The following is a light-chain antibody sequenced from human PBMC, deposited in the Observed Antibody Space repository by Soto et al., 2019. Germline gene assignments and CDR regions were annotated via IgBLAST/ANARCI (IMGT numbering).Light chain of an antibody. CDR1: QGISSY. CDR3: QQLNAYPLT. CDR2: GAS. V-gene: IGKV1-9*01. J-gene: IGKJ1*01. Sequence: DIQLTQSPSFLSASVGDRVPITSRASQGISSYLAWFQQNPGRAPNILIYGASTLQSGVPSRFSGSGSGTDFTLTISNLQPEDFATYYCQQLNAYPLTFGQGTKVDIK.